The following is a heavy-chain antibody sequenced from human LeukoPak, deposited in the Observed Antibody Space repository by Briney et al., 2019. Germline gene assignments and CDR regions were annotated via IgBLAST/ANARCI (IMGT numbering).Heavy chain of an antibody. V-gene: IGHV4-4*07. D-gene: IGHD3-10*01. CDR1: GGSISSYY. CDR2: IYTSGST. J-gene: IGHJ3*02. Sequence: SETLSLTCTVSGGSISSYYWSWIRQPAGKGLEWIGRIYTSGSTNYNPSLKSRVTMSVDTSKNQFSLKLSSVTAADTAVYYCARRRKVGAGDAFDIWGQGTMVTVSS. CDR3: ARRRKVGAGDAFDI.